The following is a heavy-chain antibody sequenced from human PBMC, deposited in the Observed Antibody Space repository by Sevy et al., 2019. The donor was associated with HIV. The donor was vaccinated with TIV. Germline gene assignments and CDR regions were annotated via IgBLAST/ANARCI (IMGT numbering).Heavy chain of an antibody. CDR2: ISAYNGNT. Sequence: ASVKVSCKASGYTFTSYGISWVRQAPGQGLEWMGWISAYNGNTNYAQKLQGRVTMTTDTSTSTAYMERRSLRSDDTAMYYCARGIAVTGTFDYWGQGTLVTVSS. J-gene: IGHJ4*02. D-gene: IGHD6-19*01. CDR3: ARGIAVTGTFDY. V-gene: IGHV1-18*04. CDR1: GYTFTSYG.